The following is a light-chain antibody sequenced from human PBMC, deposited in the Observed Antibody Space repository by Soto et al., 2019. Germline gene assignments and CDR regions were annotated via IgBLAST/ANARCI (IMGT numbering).Light chain of an antibody. CDR2: SNN. Sequence: QSVLTQPPSVSGTPGQRVTISCSGGSSNIGSNGVNWYQQLPGTAPKVLIHSNNQRPSGVPDRFSGSKSGTSASLAISGLRSEDEDDDYCAVRDDSLAGPHVVFGGGTKLTVL. CDR3: AVRDDSLAGPHVV. J-gene: IGLJ2*01. V-gene: IGLV1-44*01. CDR1: SSNIGSNG.